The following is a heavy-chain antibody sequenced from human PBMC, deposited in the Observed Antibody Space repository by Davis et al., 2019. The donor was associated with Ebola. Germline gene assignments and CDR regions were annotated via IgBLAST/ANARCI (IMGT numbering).Heavy chain of an antibody. D-gene: IGHD6-13*01. CDR2: INPSGGST. CDR1: GYTFTSYY. Sequence: ASVKVSCKASGYTFTSYYMHSARQALGQGLEWMGIINPSGGSTNYAQKFQGWVTMTRDTSISTAYMELSRLRSDDTAVYYCARKPIAAAETNYYYYGMDVWGQGTTVTVSS. CDR3: ARKPIAAAETNYYYYGMDV. V-gene: IGHV1-2*04. J-gene: IGHJ6*02.